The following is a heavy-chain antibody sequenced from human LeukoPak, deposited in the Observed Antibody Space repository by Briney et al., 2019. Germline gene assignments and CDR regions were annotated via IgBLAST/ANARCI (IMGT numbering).Heavy chain of an antibody. J-gene: IGHJ4*02. CDR3: ARESVLAPHFDY. V-gene: IGHV4-39*07. Sequence: PSETLSLTCTVSGGSISSSSYYWGWIRQPPGKGLEWIGSIYYSGSTYYNPSLKSRVTISVDTSKNQFSLKLSSVTAADTAVYYCARESVLAPHFDYWGQGTLVTVSS. CDR2: IYYSGST. CDR1: GGSISSSSYY.